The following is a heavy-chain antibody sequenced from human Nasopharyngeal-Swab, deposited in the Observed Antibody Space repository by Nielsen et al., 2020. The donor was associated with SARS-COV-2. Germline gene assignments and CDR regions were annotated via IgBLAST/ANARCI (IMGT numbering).Heavy chain of an antibody. CDR3: ARGAFGLGHSWFDP. CDR1: GYTFSSND. CDR2: MNPKSGDV. D-gene: IGHD3/OR15-3a*01. J-gene: IGHJ5*02. Sequence: ASVKVSCKSSGYTFSSNDINWVRQATGQGLEWMGWMNPKSGDVGYAQKFQGRVTMTRNTSTTTAYMELSSLRHEDTAVYYCARGAFGLGHSWFDPWGQGTLVTGSS. V-gene: IGHV1-8*02.